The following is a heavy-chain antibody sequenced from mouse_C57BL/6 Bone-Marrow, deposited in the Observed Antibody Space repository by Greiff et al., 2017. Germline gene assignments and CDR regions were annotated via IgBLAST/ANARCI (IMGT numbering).Heavy chain of an antibody. CDR2: ISSGGSYT. J-gene: IGHJ3*01. CDR1: GFTFSSYG. Sequence: EVKLVESGGDLVKPGGSLKLSCAASGFTFSSYGMSWVRQTPDKRLEWVATISSGGSYTYYPDSVKGRFTISRDNAKNTLYLQMSSLKSEDKAMYYCARPSIYYDYDGGAWFAYWGQGTLVTVSA. CDR3: ARPSIYYDYDGGAWFAY. D-gene: IGHD2-4*01. V-gene: IGHV5-6*01.